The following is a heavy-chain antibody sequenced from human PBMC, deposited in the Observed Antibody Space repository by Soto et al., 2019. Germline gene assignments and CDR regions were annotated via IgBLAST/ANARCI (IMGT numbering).Heavy chain of an antibody. J-gene: IGHJ6*02. CDR3: ATLVRGVITTRDYYYGMDV. V-gene: IGHV1-46*01. D-gene: IGHD3-10*01. CDR1: GYTFTSYY. CDR2: INPSGGST. Sequence: GASVKVSCKASGYTFTSYYMHWVRQAPGQGLEWMGIINPSGGSTSYAQKFQGRVTMTRDTSTSTVYMELSSLRSEDTAVYYCATLVRGVITTRDYYYGMDVWGQGTTVTVSS.